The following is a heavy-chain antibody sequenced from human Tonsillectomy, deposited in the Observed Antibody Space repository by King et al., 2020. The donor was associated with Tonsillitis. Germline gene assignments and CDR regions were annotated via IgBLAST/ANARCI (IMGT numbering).Heavy chain of an antibody. J-gene: IGHJ4*02. CDR1: GGSFSGYY. D-gene: IGHD6-19*01. CDR3: ARVLWTTPVPGPYGDFDY. V-gene: IGHV4-34*01. CDR2: INHSGST. Sequence: VQLQQWGAGLLKPSETLSLTCAVYGGSFSGYYWSWIRQPPGKGLEWIGEINHSGSTNYSPSLKSRVTISVDTSKNQFSLKLNSVTAADTAVYYCARVLWTTPVPGPYGDFDYWGQGTLVTVSS.